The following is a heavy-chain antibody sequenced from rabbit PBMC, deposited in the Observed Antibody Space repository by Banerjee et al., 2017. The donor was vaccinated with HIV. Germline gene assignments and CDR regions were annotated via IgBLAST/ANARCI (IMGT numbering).Heavy chain of an antibody. D-gene: IGHD6-1*01. CDR3: AREDSDTWSGYVGL. Sequence: QEQLEESGGDLVKPGASLTLTCTASGFSFSSSYWISWVRQAPGKGLEWIACIYVGVGSTYYASWARGRFTISKTSSTTVTLQMTSLTAADTATYFCAREDSDTWSGYVGLWGPGTLVTVS. J-gene: IGHJ6*01. CDR2: IYVGVGST. CDR1: GFSFSSSYW. V-gene: IGHV1S45*01.